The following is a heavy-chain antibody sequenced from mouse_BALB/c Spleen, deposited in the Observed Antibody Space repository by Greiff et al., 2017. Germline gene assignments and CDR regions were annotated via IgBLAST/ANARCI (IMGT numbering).Heavy chain of an antibody. CDR1: GYSITSGYY. CDR2: ISYDGSN. D-gene: IGHD2-2*01. CDR3: ANIYYGYDGFAY. V-gene: IGHV3-6*02. Sequence: DVQLQESGPGLVKPSQSLSLTCSVTGYSITSGYYWNWIRQFPGNKLEWMGYISYDGSNNYNPSLKNLISITRDTSKNQFFLKLNSVTTEDTATYYCANIYYGYDGFAYWGQGTLVTVSA. J-gene: IGHJ3*01.